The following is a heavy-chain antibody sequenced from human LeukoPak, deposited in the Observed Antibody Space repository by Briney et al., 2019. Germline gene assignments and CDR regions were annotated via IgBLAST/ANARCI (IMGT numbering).Heavy chain of an antibody. J-gene: IGHJ4*02. CDR3: ARDLKMGYSSGRYSWGTGSSNDY. CDR1: GYSFTTYG. D-gene: IGHD6-19*01. Sequence: ASVRVSCKASGYSFTTYGINWVRQAPGQGLEWMGWMSGYNGNPNYAETFQGRVTITTDTSTATAYMELRSLSSDDTAVYYCARDLKMGYSSGRYSWGTGSSNDYWGQGTLVTVSS. V-gene: IGHV1-18*01. CDR2: MSGYNGNP.